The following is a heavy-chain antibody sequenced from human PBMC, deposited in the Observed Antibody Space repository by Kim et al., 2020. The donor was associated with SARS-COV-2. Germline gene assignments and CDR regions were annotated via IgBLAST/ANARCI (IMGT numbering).Heavy chain of an antibody. J-gene: IGHJ5*02. Sequence: NYAQKFQERVTITRDMSTSTAYMELSSLRSEDTAVYYCAAEVGATNWFDPWGQGTLVTVSS. V-gene: IGHV1-58*01. CDR3: AAEVGATNWFDP. D-gene: IGHD1-26*01.